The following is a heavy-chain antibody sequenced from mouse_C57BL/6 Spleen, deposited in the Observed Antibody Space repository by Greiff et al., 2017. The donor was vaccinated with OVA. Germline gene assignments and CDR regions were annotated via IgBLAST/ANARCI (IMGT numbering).Heavy chain of an antibody. D-gene: IGHD1-1*01. CDR2: IYPGDGDT. J-gene: IGHJ4*01. V-gene: IGHV1-82*01. CDR3: ARKDYGSSYAMDY. CDR1: GYAFSSSW. Sequence: QVQLQQSGPELVKPGASVKISCKASGYAFSSSWMNWVKQRPGKGLEWLGRIYPGDGDTNYNGKFKGKATLTADKSSSTAYMQLSSLTSEDSAVYFCARKDYGSSYAMDYWGQGTSVTVSS.